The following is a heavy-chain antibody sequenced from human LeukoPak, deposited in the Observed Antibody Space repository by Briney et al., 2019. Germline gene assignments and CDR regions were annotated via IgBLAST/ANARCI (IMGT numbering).Heavy chain of an antibody. D-gene: IGHD4-17*01. CDR1: GYTFTSYD. V-gene: IGHV1-8*01. CDR3: ARIDYVVNFDY. CDR2: MNPNSGNT. Sequence: ASVKVSCKASGYTFTSYDINWVRQATGQGLEWMGWMNPNSGNTGYAQEFQGRVTMTRNTSISTAYMELSSLRSEDTAVYYCARIDYVVNFDYWGQGTLVTVSS. J-gene: IGHJ4*02.